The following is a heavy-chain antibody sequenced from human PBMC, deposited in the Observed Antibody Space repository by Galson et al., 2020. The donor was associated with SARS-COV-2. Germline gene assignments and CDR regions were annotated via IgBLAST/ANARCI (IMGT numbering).Heavy chain of an antibody. Sequence: GESLKISCAASGFTFSSYAMHWVRQAPGKGLEWVAVISYDGSNKYYADSVTGRFTISRDNSKNTLYLQMNSLRAEDTAVYYCARERLGEFSLPFHPWGQGTLVTVSS. CDR3: ARERLGEFSLPFHP. V-gene: IGHV3-30*04. CDR2: ISYDGSNK. J-gene: IGHJ5*02. D-gene: IGHD3-16*02. CDR1: GFTFSSYA.